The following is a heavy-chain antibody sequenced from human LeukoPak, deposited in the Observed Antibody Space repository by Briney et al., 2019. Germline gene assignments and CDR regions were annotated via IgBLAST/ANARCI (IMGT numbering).Heavy chain of an antibody. D-gene: IGHD3-3*01. CDR2: IHFGGST. J-gene: IGHJ3*02. CDR1: GGSVRNSAYY. V-gene: IGHV4-39*01. CDR3: ASPAWDDFWSGLPENAFNI. Sequence: SETLSLPCTVSGGSVRNSAYYWCWIRQPPGKGLEWIGSIHFGGSTYYNPSLESRVTISVDTSRNQLSLKLRSVTAADTAVYYCASPAWDDFWSGLPENAFNIWGQGTMVTVSS.